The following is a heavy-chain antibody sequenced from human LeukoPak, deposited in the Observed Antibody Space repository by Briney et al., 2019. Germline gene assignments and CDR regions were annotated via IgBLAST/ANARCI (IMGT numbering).Heavy chain of an antibody. D-gene: IGHD4-23*01. Sequence: PGRSLRLSCAASGFTFSSYAMLWVRQAPGKGLEWAAVISYDGSNKYYADSVKGRFTISRDNSKNTLYLQMNSLRAEDTAVYYCARDLYFGGNSGGSWGQGTLVTVSS. CDR1: GFTFSSYA. J-gene: IGHJ5*02. V-gene: IGHV3-30-3*01. CDR2: ISYDGSNK. CDR3: ARDLYFGGNSGGS.